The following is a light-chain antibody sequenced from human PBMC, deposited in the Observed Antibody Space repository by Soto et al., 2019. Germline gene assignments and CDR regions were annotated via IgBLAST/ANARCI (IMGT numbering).Light chain of an antibody. CDR3: QQYGSSPRT. V-gene: IGKV3-20*01. CDR1: RGISSY. Sequence: EIVLTQSPATLSLSPGERATLSCRASRGISSYLGWYQQKPGQAPRLLIYGTSNRATGIPDRFSGSGSGTDFSLTISSLEPGDLAVYYCQQYGSSPRTFGQGTRLEIK. J-gene: IGKJ5*01. CDR2: GTS.